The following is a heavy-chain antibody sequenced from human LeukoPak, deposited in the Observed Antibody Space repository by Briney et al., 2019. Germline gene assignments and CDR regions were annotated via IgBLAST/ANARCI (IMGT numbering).Heavy chain of an antibody. J-gene: IGHJ4*02. V-gene: IGHV3-21*01. CDR3: ARVCSGSHCGY. D-gene: IGHD1-26*01. CDR2: ISSRSIYI. Sequence: GGSLRLSCAASGFTFSSYSMNWVRQAPGKGLEWVSSISSRSIYIYYADSVKGRFTISRDNAKNSLYLQMNSLRAEDTAVYYCARVCSGSHCGYWGQGTLVTVSS. CDR1: GFTFSSYS.